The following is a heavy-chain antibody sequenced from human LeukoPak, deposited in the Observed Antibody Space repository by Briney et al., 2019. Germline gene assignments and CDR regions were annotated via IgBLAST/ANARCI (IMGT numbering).Heavy chain of an antibody. D-gene: IGHD3-22*01. CDR3: AKDLAYYDSSGYYYHY. CDR1: GFTFSIYA. J-gene: IGHJ4*02. V-gene: IGHV3-23*01. Sequence: GGSLRLSCAASGFTFSIYAMSWVRQAPGKGLEWVSAISASGGSTYYADSVKGRFTISRDNSRNTLYLQVSSLRAEDTAVYYCAKDLAYYDSSGYYYHYWGQGTLVTVSS. CDR2: ISASGGST.